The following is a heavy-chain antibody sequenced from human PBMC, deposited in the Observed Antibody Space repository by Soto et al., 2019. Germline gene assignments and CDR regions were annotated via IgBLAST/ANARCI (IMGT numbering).Heavy chain of an antibody. V-gene: IGHV4-59*01. CDR3: ARDGIFGVVVHWVDP. CDR1: GGSISSYY. Sequence: SETLSLTCTVSGGSISSYYWSWIRQPPGKGLEWIGYIYYSGSTNYNPSLKSRVTISVDTSKNQFSLKLSSVTAADTAVYYCARDGIFGVVVHWVDPWGQGTLVTVSS. CDR2: IYYSGST. J-gene: IGHJ5*02. D-gene: IGHD3-3*01.